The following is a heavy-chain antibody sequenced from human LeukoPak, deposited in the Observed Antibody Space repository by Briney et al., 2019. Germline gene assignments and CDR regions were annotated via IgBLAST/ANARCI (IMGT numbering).Heavy chain of an antibody. CDR1: GFTFSSYA. CDR3: ARDRGHRGELLLGDAFDI. Sequence: GGSLRLSCAASGFTFSSYAMHWVRQAPGKGLEWVAVISYDGSNKYYADSVKGRFTISRDNSKNTLYLQMNSLRAEDTAVYYCARDRGHRGELLLGDAFDIWGQGTMVTVSS. V-gene: IGHV3-30-3*01. D-gene: IGHD2-15*01. J-gene: IGHJ3*02. CDR2: ISYDGSNK.